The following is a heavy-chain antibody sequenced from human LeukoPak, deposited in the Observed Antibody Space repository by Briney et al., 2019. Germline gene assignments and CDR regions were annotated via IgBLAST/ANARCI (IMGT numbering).Heavy chain of an antibody. J-gene: IGHJ4*02. Sequence: PSETLSLTCTVSGGSISSYYWSWIRQPPGKGLEWIGYIYYSGSTNYNPSLKSRVTISVDTSKNQFSLKPSSVTAADTAVYYCARGGGGYCSSTSCFPGTTWGQGTLVTVSS. CDR3: ARGGGGYCSSTSCFPGTT. D-gene: IGHD2-2*01. CDR2: IYYSGST. V-gene: IGHV4-59*01. CDR1: GGSISSYY.